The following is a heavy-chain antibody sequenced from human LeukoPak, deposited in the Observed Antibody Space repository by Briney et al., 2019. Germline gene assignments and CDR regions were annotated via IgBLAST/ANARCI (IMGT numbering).Heavy chain of an antibody. V-gene: IGHV3-9*01. Sequence: PGRSLRLSCAASGFTFDDYAMHWVRQAPGKGLEWVSGISWNSGSIGYADSVKGRFTISRDNAKNSLYLQMNSLRAEDTAVYYCATAYSGNSPPSDYWGQGTLVTVSS. D-gene: IGHD1-26*01. J-gene: IGHJ4*02. CDR3: ATAYSGNSPPSDY. CDR1: GFTFDDYA. CDR2: ISWNSGSI.